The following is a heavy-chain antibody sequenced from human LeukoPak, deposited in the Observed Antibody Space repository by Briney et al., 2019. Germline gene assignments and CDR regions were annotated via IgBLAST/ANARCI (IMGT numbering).Heavy chain of an antibody. Sequence: KVSCKASGGTFSSYAISWVRQAPGQGLEWVGRIRSKANSYATAYAASVKGRFTISRDDSKNTAYLQMNSLKTEDTAVYYCTRHRVDYDSSDFDYWGQGTLVTVSS. CDR1: GGTFSSYA. CDR2: IRSKANSYAT. J-gene: IGHJ4*02. V-gene: IGHV3-73*01. D-gene: IGHD3-22*01. CDR3: TRHRVDYDSSDFDY.